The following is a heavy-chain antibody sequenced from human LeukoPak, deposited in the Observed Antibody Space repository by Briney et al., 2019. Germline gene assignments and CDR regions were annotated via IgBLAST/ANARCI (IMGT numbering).Heavy chain of an antibody. V-gene: IGHV3-21*01. Sequence: GGSLRLSCAASGFTFSSYAMSWVRQAPGKGLEWVSSISSSSSYIYYADSVRGRFTISRDNAKNSLYLQMNSLRAEDTAVYYCVGDYRSGSYGYWGQGTLVTVSS. CDR3: VGDYRSGSYGY. CDR1: GFTFSSYA. CDR2: ISSSSSYI. D-gene: IGHD1-26*01. J-gene: IGHJ4*02.